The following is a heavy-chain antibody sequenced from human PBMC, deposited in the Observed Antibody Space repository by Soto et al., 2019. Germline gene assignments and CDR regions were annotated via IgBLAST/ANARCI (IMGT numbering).Heavy chain of an antibody. J-gene: IGHJ5*02. V-gene: IGHV1-2*04. CDR3: ARGIVVVPAAIVLWFDP. CDR1: GYTFTGYY. D-gene: IGHD2-2*01. CDR2: INPNSGGT. Sequence: ASVKVSCKASGYTFTGYYMHWVRQAPGQGLEWMGWINPNSGGTNYAQKFQGWVTMTRDTSISTAYMELSRLGSDDTAVYYCARGIVVVPAAIVLWFDPWGQGTLVTVSS.